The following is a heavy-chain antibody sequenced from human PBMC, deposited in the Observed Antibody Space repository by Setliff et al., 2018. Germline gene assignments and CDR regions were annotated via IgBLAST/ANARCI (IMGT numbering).Heavy chain of an antibody. CDR1: GGSFSGSY. CDR2: ISPGGST. D-gene: IGHD4-17*01. CDR3: ARDGGDGYGVDAYAGGGFDI. Sequence: SETLSLTCAVNGGSFSGSYWSWIRQPPGKGLEWIGEISPGGSTIYNPSLASRLTISVATSNNQFSLKLTSVTAADTAVYYCARDGGDGYGVDAYAGGGFDIWGQGTMVTVSS. J-gene: IGHJ3*02. V-gene: IGHV4-34*01.